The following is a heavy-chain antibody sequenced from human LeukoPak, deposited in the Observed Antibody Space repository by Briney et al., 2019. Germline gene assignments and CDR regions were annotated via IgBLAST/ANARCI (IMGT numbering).Heavy chain of an antibody. Sequence: GGSLRLSCAASGFTFSSYSMNWVRQAPGKGLEGCSSISSSSSYIYYADSVKGRFTISRDNAKNSLYLQMNRLRAEDTAVYYCARVSGTSGPPTGFDPWGQGTLVTVSS. V-gene: IGHV3-21*01. CDR1: GFTFSSYS. J-gene: IGHJ5*02. D-gene: IGHD2-2*01. CDR3: ARVSGTSGPPTGFDP. CDR2: ISSSSSYI.